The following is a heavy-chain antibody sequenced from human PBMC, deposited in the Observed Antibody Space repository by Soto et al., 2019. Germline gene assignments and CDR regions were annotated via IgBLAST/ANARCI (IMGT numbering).Heavy chain of an antibody. CDR3: VRVKGYGDNSWRDS. J-gene: IGHJ5*01. V-gene: IGHV4-34*01. CDR2: INHSGSA. CDR1: GGSFSGYY. D-gene: IGHD4-17*01. Sequence: QVQLQQWGAGLLKPSETLSLTCAVYGGSFSGYYWSWISQTPGKGLEGIGEINHSGSANYNPSLESRLTIAVDTSIKQFCLEVRSVTDADTAVYYFVRVKGYGDNSWRDSLGQGNLVTVSS.